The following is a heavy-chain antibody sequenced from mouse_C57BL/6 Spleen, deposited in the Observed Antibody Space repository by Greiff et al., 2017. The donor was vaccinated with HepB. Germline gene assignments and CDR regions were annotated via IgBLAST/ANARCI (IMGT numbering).Heavy chain of an antibody. CDR1: GFNFKNDY. D-gene: IGHD1-1*01. CDR3: AYYGSSYGYFDV. J-gene: IGHJ1*03. Sequence: EVQLQQPGAELVRPGASVKLSCTASGFNFKNDYMHWVKQRPEQGLEWIGWIDPADGDTEYAPKFQGKATMTADTSSNTAYLQLSSLTSEDTAVYYCAYYGSSYGYFDVWGTGTTVTVSS. CDR2: IDPADGDT. V-gene: IGHV14-4*01.